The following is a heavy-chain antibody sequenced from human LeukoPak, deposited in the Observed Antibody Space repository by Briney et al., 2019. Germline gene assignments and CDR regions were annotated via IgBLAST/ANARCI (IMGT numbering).Heavy chain of an antibody. CDR2: KESNGYT. Sequence: PSETLSLTCNLSGGSLSGFYWSWLRQPPGKGLEWIAYKESNGYTEYYPSLMSRVKISLDTSKNQLSLELTSVTAADTAVYYCARGVYGAYFDFWGQGTLVNASS. D-gene: IGHD4-17*01. CDR1: GGSLSGFY. J-gene: IGHJ4*02. V-gene: IGHV4-59*01. CDR3: ARGVYGAYFDF.